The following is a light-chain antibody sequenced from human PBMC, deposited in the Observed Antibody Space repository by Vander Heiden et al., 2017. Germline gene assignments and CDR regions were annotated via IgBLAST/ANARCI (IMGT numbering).Light chain of an antibody. V-gene: IGLV2-11*01. CDR3: CAYAGSYTYV. Sequence: QSHRTPPRSVPGSPRPSVTISCTGTGSDVGGYNYVSWYQQPPGKAPKLMIYDVSKGPAGVPDRFAGSKSGTTASLTSSGLQAEDDADYYCCAYAGSYTYVFGTGTKVTVL. CDR2: DVS. J-gene: IGLJ1*01. CDR1: GSDVGGYNY.